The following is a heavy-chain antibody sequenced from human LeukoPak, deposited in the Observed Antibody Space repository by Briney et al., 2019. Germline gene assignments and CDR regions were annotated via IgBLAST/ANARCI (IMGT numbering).Heavy chain of an antibody. D-gene: IGHD3-22*01. J-gene: IGHJ1*01. Sequence: PSETLSLTCTVSSGSISSYYWSWIRQPPGKGLEWIGYIYYSGSTNYNPSLKSRVTISVDTSKNQFSLKLSSVTAADTAVYYCARDQPDSSGYPSSFQHWGQGTLVTVSS. CDR3: ARDQPDSSGYPSSFQH. CDR1: SGSISSYY. V-gene: IGHV4-59*01. CDR2: IYYSGST.